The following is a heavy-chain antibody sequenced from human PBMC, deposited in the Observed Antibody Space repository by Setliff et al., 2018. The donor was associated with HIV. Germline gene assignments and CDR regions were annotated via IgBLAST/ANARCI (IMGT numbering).Heavy chain of an antibody. V-gene: IGHV4-39*07. J-gene: IGHJ5*01. CDR2: IYYDGRT. CDR3: ARGGAVSADFDS. D-gene: IGHD3-16*01. Sequence: SETLSLTCTVSGGSIRTGAYYWGWIRQPPGKGLEWIGSIYYDGRTFYKPSLKSHLTISVDTSKNQFSLSLNSVTAADTAVYFCARGGAVSADFDSWGQGTLVTVSS. CDR1: GGSIRTGAYY.